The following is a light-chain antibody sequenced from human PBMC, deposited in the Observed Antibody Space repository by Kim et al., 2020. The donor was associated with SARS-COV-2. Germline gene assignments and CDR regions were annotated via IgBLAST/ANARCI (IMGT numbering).Light chain of an antibody. Sequence: SASTGDRVTITCRASQGISSYLAWYQQKPGKAPKLLIYAASTLQSGVLSRFSGSGSGTDFTLTISCLQSEDFATYYCQQYYSYPYTFGQGTKLEI. CDR1: QGISSY. V-gene: IGKV1-8*01. J-gene: IGKJ2*01. CDR3: QQYYSYPYT. CDR2: AAS.